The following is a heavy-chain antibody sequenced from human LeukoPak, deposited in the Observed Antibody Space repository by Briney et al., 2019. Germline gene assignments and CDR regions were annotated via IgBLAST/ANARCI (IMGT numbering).Heavy chain of an antibody. D-gene: IGHD3-9*01. CDR1: GGSFSGYY. Sequence: SETLSLTCAVYGGSFSGYYWSWIRQPPGKGLEWIGEINHSGSTNYNPSLKSRVTISVDTSKNQFSLKLSSVTAADTAVYYCARGGTRGRYFDWLFPKGYFDYWGQGTLVTVSS. CDR3: ARGGTRGRYFDWLFPKGYFDY. CDR2: INHSGST. J-gene: IGHJ4*02. V-gene: IGHV4-34*01.